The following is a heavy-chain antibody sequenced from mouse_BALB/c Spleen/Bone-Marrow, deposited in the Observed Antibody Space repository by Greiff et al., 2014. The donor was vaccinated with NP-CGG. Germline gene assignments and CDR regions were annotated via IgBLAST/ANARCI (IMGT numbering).Heavy chain of an antibody. CDR3: TTLARNYFDY. Sequence: VQLKESGTVLARPGASVKMSCKASGYTFTSYWMHWVKQRPGQGLEWIGTIYPGNSDTTYNQKFKGRAKLTAVTSTSTAYMELSSLTNEDSAVYYCTTLARNYFDYWGQGTTLTVSS. CDR2: IYPGNSDT. V-gene: IGHV1-5*01. J-gene: IGHJ2*01. CDR1: GYTFTSYW.